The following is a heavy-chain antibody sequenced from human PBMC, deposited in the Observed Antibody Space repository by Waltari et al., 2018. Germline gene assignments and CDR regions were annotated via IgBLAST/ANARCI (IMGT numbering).Heavy chain of an antibody. CDR1: GYTFTGYY. V-gene: IGHV1-2*02. CDR2: INPNSGGT. D-gene: IGHD6-13*01. J-gene: IGHJ4*02. CDR3: GYSGYSSSWYDY. Sequence: QVQLVQSGAEVKKPGASVKVSCKASGYTFTGYYMHWVRQAPGQGLEWMGLINPNSGGTNYAQKLQGRVTMTRDTSISTAYMELSRLRSDDTAVYYGGYSGYSSSWYDYWGQGTLVTVSS.